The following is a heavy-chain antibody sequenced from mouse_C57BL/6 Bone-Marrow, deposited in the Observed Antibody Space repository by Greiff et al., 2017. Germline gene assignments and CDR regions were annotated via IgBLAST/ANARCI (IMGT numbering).Heavy chain of an antibody. CDR1: GYAFTNYL. D-gene: IGHD2-2*01. CDR3: ARWGLRRGNYAMDY. V-gene: IGHV1-54*01. CDR2: INPGSGGT. Sequence: VQLQQSGAELVRPGTSVTVSCKASGYAFTNYLIEWVKQRPGQGLEWIGVINPGSGGTNYNEKFKGKATLTADKSSSTAYMQLSSLTSEDSAVYFCARWGLRRGNYAMDYWGQGTSVTVSS. J-gene: IGHJ4*01.